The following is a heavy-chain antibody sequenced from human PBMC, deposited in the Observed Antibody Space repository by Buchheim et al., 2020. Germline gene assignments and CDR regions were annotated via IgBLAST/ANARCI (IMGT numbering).Heavy chain of an antibody. V-gene: IGHV3-66*02. CDR3: ARTSPTTVTP. CDR1: GFTVSNNY. J-gene: IGHJ5*02. D-gene: IGHD4-17*01. CDR2: IYSGGNT. Sequence: EVQLVESGGGLVQPGGSLRLSCAASGFTVSNNYINWIRQAPGKGLEWVSVIYSGGNTYYADSVKGRFTISRDNSKNPVYLQMNSLRPEDTAVYYCARTSPTTVTPWGQGTL.